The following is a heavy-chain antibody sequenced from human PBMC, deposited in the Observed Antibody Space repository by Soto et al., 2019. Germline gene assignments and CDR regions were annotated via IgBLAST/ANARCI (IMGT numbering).Heavy chain of an antibody. CDR2: IRSKANDYAT. D-gene: IGHD2-21*01. V-gene: IGHV3-73*01. CDR1: GFTFSDSA. J-gene: IGHJ4*02. CDR3: VRHVGETYFDY. Sequence: EVQLVESGEGLVQPGGSLKLSCAASGFTFSDSAIQWVRQASGKGLEWVGRIRSKANDYATAYAASVKGRFTISRDDSKNTAYLQMNSLKTEDTAVYYCVRHVGETYFDYWGQGTLVTVSS.